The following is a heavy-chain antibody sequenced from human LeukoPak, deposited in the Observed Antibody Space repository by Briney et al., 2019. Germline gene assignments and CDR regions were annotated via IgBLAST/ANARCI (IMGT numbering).Heavy chain of an antibody. J-gene: IGHJ4*02. CDR2: IRNRDYGGTT. V-gene: IGHV3-49*04. CDR3: TRGFIENGKGWFIDY. D-gene: IGHD6-19*01. CDR1: GFTFGDYA. Sequence: GGSLRLSCTASGFTFGDYAVAWVRQTPGKGLEWLGLIRNRDYGGTTQYDASVKDRFSISRDDSKSIAYLQMNSLKTEDTAMFYCTRGFIENGKGWFIDYWGQGTLVTVSS.